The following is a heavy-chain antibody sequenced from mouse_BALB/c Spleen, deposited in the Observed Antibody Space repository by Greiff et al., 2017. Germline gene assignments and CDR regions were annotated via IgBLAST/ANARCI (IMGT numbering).Heavy chain of an antibody. CDR1: GYTFTSNW. CDR3: ASYSSGYLYAMDY. V-gene: IGHV1-7*01. CDR2: INPSTGYT. J-gene: IGHJ4*01. Sequence: QVQLQQSGAELAKPGASVKMSCKASGYTFTSNWMHWVKQRPGQGLEWIGYINPSTGYTEYNQKFKDKATLTADKSSSTAYMQLSSLTSEDSAVYYCASYSSGYLYAMDYWGQGTSVTVSS. D-gene: IGHD3-1*01.